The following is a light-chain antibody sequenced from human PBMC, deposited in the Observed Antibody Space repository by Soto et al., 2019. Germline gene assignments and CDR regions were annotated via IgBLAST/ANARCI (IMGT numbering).Light chain of an antibody. Sequence: EIVLTQSPATLSLSPGERATLSCRASQSVSSYLAWYQQKPGQAPRLLIYDASNMATGIPARFSGSGSGTAFTLTISSLEPEDFAVYYCQQRSNWPPFTFGPGTKVDIK. CDR1: QSVSSY. CDR3: QQRSNWPPFT. J-gene: IGKJ3*01. CDR2: DAS. V-gene: IGKV3-11*01.